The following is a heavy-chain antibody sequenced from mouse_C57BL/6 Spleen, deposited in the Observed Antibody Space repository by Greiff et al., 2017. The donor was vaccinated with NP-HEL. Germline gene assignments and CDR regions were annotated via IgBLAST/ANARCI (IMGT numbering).Heavy chain of an antibody. V-gene: IGHV1-64*01. D-gene: IGHD2-1*01. J-gene: IGHJ4*01. CDR2: IHPNSGST. CDR1: GYTFTSYW. Sequence: QVHVKQSGAELVKPGASVKLSCKASGYTFTSYWMHWVKQRPGQGLEWIGMIHPNSGSTNYNEKFKSKATMTVDKSSSTAYMQLSSLTSEDSAVYYCARSYGNYREVDYWGQGTSVTVSS. CDR3: ARSYGNYREVDY.